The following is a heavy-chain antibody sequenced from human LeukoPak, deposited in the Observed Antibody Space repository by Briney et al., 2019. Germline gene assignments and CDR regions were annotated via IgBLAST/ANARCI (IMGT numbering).Heavy chain of an antibody. D-gene: IGHD2-15*01. V-gene: IGHV4-39*01. Sequence: SETLSLTCTVSGGSISSSSYYWGWIRQPPGKGLEWLGSIYYSGSTYYNPSLKSRVTISVDTSKNQLSLKLSSVTAADTAVYYCASEVGYCSGGSCYYFDYWGQGTLVTVSS. CDR2: IYYSGST. CDR1: GGSISSSSYY. J-gene: IGHJ4*02. CDR3: ASEVGYCSGGSCYYFDY.